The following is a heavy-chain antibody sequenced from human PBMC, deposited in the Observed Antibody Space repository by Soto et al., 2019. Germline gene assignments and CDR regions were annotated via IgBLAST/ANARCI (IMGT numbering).Heavy chain of an antibody. CDR2: IYYSGST. Sequence: PSETMSLTCTVSGGSISSSSYYWGWIRQPPGKGLEWIGSIYYSGSTYYNPSLKSRVTISVDTSKNQFSLKLSSVTAADTAVYYCARQGAGHYYYYGMDVWGQGTTVTVSS. V-gene: IGHV4-39*01. D-gene: IGHD6-19*01. J-gene: IGHJ6*02. CDR3: ARQGAGHYYYYGMDV. CDR1: GGSISSSSYY.